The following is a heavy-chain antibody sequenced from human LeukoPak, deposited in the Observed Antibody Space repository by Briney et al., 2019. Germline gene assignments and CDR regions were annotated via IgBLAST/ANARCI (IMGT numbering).Heavy chain of an antibody. Sequence: GQSLKISCKGSGYSLSTFWIAWVRQLPGKGLEWMGIIYPADSDTRYSPSFQGQVTISADKPINTAYLQWSSLQASDPAIYSCPREQYSSSWYYWGQGTLVTVSS. V-gene: IGHV5-51*04. D-gene: IGHD6-13*01. CDR3: PREQYSSSWYY. CDR2: IYPADSDT. J-gene: IGHJ4*02. CDR1: GYSLSTFW.